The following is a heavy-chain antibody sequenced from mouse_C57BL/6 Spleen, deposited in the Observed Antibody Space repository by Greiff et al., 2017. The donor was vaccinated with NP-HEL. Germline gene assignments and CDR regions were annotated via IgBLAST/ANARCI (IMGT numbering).Heavy chain of an antibody. Sequence: VQLQQSGAELVRPGASVKLSCTASGFNIKDDYMHWVKQRPEQGLEWIGWIDPENGDTEYASKFQGKATITADTSSTTAYLQLSSLTSEDTAVYYCTGYKPHYYAMDYWGQGTSVTVSS. J-gene: IGHJ4*01. CDR3: TGYKPHYYAMDY. CDR1: GFNIKDDY. V-gene: IGHV14-4*01. CDR2: IDPENGDT. D-gene: IGHD1-3*01.